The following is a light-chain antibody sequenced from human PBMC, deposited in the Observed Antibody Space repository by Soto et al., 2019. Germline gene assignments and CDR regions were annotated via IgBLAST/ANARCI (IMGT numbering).Light chain of an antibody. CDR1: SSDVGGYNY. V-gene: IGLV2-14*01. CDR2: DVS. J-gene: IGLJ2*01. CDR3: GSYTSRSTLV. Sequence: QSALTQPASVSGSPGQSITISGTGTSSDVGGYNYVSWYQQHPGKAPKLMIYDVSSRPSGVSNRFSGSTSGNTASLTISGLQAEDEAVYYCGSYTSRSTLVFGGGTKVTVL.